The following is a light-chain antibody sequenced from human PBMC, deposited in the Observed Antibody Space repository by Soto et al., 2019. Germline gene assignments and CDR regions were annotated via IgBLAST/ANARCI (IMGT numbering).Light chain of an antibody. J-gene: IGKJ4*01. V-gene: IGKV3-11*01. CDR1: QSIGSI. Sequence: ENVLKQSPATLSLSPGKRATLSCRASQSIGSISAWYQQKPGQAPRLLIFDASSRATAIPARFSGSGSGTDFTLTISSLVPEDFALYYCQQRLSWPLTFGGGTKVEI. CDR2: DAS. CDR3: QQRLSWPLT.